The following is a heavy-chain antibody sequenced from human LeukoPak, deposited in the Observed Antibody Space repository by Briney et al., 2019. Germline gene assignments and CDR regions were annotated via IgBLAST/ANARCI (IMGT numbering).Heavy chain of an antibody. CDR2: ISSSGDGT. CDR1: GFSFSTYA. Sequence: GGSLRLSCAASGFSFSTYAMSWVRQAPGKGLEWVSLISSSGDGTRYADSVKGRFTISRDNPKNTVFLQMNFLRAEDTAVYYCAKDNVNRDTVFEYWGQGTLATVAS. CDR3: AKDNVNRDTVFEY. J-gene: IGHJ4*02. V-gene: IGHV3-23*01.